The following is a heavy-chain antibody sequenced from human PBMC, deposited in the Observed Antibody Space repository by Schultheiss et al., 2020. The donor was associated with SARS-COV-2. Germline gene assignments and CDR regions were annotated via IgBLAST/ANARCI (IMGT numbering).Heavy chain of an antibody. Sequence: LSLTCAVYGGSFSGYYWSWIRQPPGKGLEWVSYISSSGSTIYYADSVKGRFTISRDNAKNSLYLQMNSLRAEDTAVYYCARDLVVGATKDYWGQGTLVTVSS. J-gene: IGHJ4*02. D-gene: IGHD1-26*01. CDR3: ARDLVVGATKDY. CDR1: GGSFSGYY. CDR2: ISSSGSTI. V-gene: IGHV3-11*01.